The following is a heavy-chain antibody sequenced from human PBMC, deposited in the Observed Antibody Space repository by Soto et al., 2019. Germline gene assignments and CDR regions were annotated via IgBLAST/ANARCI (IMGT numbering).Heavy chain of an antibody. J-gene: IGHJ4*02. CDR1: GFTFRNYV. CDR2: ITGSGDIT. V-gene: IGHV3-23*04. Sequence: EVHLVESGGGLGQPGGSLRLACATSGFTFRNYVLTWVSQAPGKGLEWLSAITGSGDITYYSDSVKGRFTISRDNSRNTQFLQMNSLRVEDTAVYYCAQDVKMTLVTSVTGDFWGQGTQVNVSS. D-gene: IGHD7-27*01. CDR3: AQDVKMTLVTSVTGDF.